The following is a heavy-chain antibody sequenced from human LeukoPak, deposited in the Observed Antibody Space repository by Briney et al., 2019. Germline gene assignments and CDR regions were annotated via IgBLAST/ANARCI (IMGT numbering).Heavy chain of an antibody. CDR3: ARETNWIDY. CDR2: ISSSSSYI. CDR1: GFTFSSYS. D-gene: IGHD1-20*01. Sequence: GGSLRLSCAASGFTFSSYSMNWVRQAPGKGLEWVSSISSSSSYIYYADPVKGRFTISRDNAKNSLYLQMNSLRAEDTAVYYCARETNWIDYWGQGTLVTVSS. J-gene: IGHJ4*02. V-gene: IGHV3-21*01.